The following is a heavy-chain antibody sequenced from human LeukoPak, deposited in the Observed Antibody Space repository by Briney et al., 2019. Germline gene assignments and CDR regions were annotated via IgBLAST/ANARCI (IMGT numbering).Heavy chain of an antibody. V-gene: IGHV4-59*01. D-gene: IGHD1-26*01. CDR3: ARYSATYYVY. J-gene: IGHJ4*02. CDR1: GDSISGYY. Sequence: SSETLSLTCTVSGDSISGYYWGWVRQPRGKGLEWIGYIYSGGNANYSPSLKSRVTMSVDTSKNQFSLSLYSVTAADTAVYYCARYSATYYVYWDEGTLVTVSS. CDR2: IYSGGNA.